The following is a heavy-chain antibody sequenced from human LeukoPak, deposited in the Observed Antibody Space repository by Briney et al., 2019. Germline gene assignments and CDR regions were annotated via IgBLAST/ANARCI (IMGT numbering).Heavy chain of an antibody. D-gene: IGHD3-10*01. CDR3: AKMRGSGSLSRDY. CDR2: ISYDGSNK. CDR1: GFTFSSYG. Sequence: GGSLRLSCAASGFTFSSYGMHWVRQAPGKGLEWVAVISYDGSNKYYADPVKGRFTISRDNSKNTLYLQMNSLRAEDTAVYYCAKMRGSGSLSRDYWGQGTLVTVSS. J-gene: IGHJ4*02. V-gene: IGHV3-30*18.